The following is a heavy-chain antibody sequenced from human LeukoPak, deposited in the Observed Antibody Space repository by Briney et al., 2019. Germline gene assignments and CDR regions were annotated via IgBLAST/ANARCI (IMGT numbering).Heavy chain of an antibody. V-gene: IGHV3-30*04. Sequence: GGSLRLSCAASGFTFSSYAMSWVRQAPGKGLEWVAVISYDGSNKYYTDSVKGRFTISRDNSKNTLYLEMNSLRAEDTAVYYCARDRISGGGWSPGVDLWGQGTLVAVST. J-gene: IGHJ4*02. CDR2: ISYDGSNK. CDR3: ARDRISGGGWSPGVDL. CDR1: GFTFSSYA. D-gene: IGHD6-19*01.